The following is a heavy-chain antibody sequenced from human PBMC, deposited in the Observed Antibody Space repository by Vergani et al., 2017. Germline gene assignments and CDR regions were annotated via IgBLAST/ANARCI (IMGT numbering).Heavy chain of an antibody. Sequence: VQLVESGGGLVKPGGSLRLSCAASGFTFSDYYMSWVRQAPGKGLEWVANIKQDGSEKYYVDSVKGRCTISRDNAKNSLYLQMNSLRAEDTAVYYCAREISHYGSGSSDNWFDPWGQGTLVTVSS. D-gene: IGHD3-10*01. CDR2: IKQDGSEK. V-gene: IGHV3-7*01. J-gene: IGHJ5*02. CDR1: GFTFSDYY. CDR3: AREISHYGSGSSDNWFDP.